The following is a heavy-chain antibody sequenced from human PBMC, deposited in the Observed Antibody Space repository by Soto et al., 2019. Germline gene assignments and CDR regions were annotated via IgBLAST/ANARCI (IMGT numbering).Heavy chain of an antibody. Sequence: SETLSLTCTVSGGSISSYYWSWIRQPPGKGLEWIGYIYYSGSTNYNPSLESRVTISVDTSRNQFSLKLSSVTAADTAVYYCARTFSYYGSGSYSGYYYYYMDVWGKGTTVT. V-gene: IGHV4-59*08. CDR2: IYYSGST. CDR3: ARTFSYYGSGSYSGYYYYYMDV. D-gene: IGHD3-10*01. J-gene: IGHJ6*03. CDR1: GGSISSYY.